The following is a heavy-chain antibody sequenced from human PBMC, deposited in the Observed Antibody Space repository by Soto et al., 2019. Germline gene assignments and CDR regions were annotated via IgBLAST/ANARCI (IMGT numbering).Heavy chain of an antibody. J-gene: IGHJ6*02. CDR3: ARGSYDFWSGYYTGVLNYYYYGMDV. Sequence: GGSLRLSCAASGFTFSSYWMHWVRQAPGKGLVWVSRINSDGSSTSYADSVKGRFTISRDNAKNTLYLQMNSLRAEDTAVYYCARGSYDFWSGYYTGVLNYYYYGMDVGGQGTTVTVSS. V-gene: IGHV3-74*01. CDR1: GFTFSSYW. CDR2: INSDGSST. D-gene: IGHD3-3*01.